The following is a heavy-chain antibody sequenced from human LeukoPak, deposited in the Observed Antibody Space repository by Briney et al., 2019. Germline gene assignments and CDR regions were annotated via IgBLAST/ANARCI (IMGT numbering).Heavy chain of an antibody. J-gene: IGHJ6*03. V-gene: IGHV1-69*05. Sequence: GSSVKVSCKASGGTFSSYAISWVQQAPGQGLEWMGRIIPIFGTANYAQKFQGRVTITTDESTSTAYMELSSLRSEDTAVYYCARGSRGSDGRYYYYYMDVWGKGTTVTVSS. CDR3: ARGSRGSDGRYYYYYMDV. CDR1: GGTFSSYA. D-gene: IGHD1-26*01. CDR2: IIPIFGTA.